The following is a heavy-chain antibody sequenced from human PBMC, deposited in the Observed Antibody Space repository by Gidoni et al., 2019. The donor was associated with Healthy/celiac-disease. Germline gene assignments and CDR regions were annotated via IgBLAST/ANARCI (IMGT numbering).Heavy chain of an antibody. CDR1: GFTFSSYA. CDR3: AKDRDYSPRGSWFDP. CDR2: ISCSGGTT. V-gene: IGHV3-23*01. Sequence: EVQLLESGGGLVQPGGSLRLSWAAAGFTFSSYAMSWVRQAPGKGLEWVSGISCSGGTTYYADSVKGRFTFSRDNSKNTLYLQMNSLRAEDTAVYYCAKDRDYSPRGSWFDPWGQGTLVTVSS. D-gene: IGHD3-10*01. J-gene: IGHJ5*02.